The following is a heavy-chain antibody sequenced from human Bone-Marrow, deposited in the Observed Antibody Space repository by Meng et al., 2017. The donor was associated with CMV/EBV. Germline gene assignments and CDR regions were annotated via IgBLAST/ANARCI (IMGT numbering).Heavy chain of an antibody. D-gene: IGHD1-26*01. J-gene: IGHJ6*02. CDR2: ISYDGSNK. Sequence: GESLKISCAASGFTFSSYAMHWVRQAPGKGLEWVAVISYDGSNKYYADSVKGRFTISRDNSKNTLYLQMNSLRAEDTAVYYCARDPEYSGSYYYYYYGMDVCGQGTTVTVSS. V-gene: IGHV3-30*04. CDR1: GFTFSSYA. CDR3: ARDPEYSGSYYYYYYGMDV.